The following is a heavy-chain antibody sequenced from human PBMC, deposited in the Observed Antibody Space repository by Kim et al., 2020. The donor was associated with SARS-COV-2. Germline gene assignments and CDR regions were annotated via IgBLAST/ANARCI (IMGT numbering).Heavy chain of an antibody. CDR3: AKDYDFWSGYYKPKAPGRDV. D-gene: IGHD3-3*01. V-gene: IGHV3-43*02. CDR1: GFTFDDYA. CDR2: ISGDGGST. J-gene: IGHJ6*02. Sequence: GGSLRLSCAASGFTFDDYAMHWVRQAPGKGLEWVSLISGDGGSTYYADSVKGRFTISRDNSKNSLYLQMNSLRTEDTALYYCAKDYDFWSGYYKPKAPGRDVWGQGTTVTVSS.